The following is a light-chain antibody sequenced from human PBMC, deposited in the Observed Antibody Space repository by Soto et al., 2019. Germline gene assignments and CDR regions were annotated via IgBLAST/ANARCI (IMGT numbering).Light chain of an antibody. Sequence: QSVLTQPPSASGTPGQRVTISCFGGSSNMGTNTVGWYQQLPGAAPKVLIYVNDKRPSGVPDRFSGSNSGTSASLTISGIRFEKEVNFYEVGGNHNLDAPVFGPGPKVTVL. CDR2: VND. CDR3: VGGNHNLDAPV. CDR1: SSNMGTNT. J-gene: IGLJ1*01. V-gene: IGLV1-44*01.